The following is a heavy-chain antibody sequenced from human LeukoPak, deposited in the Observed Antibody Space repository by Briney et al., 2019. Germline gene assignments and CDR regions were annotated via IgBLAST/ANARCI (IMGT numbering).Heavy chain of an antibody. CDR1: VFTLSSYA. CDR3: AKEAGYSGYDYPDY. CDR2: ISGSGYST. J-gene: IGHJ4*02. Sequence: GWALRLSFASSVFTLSSYAMSEVRQAPGKGLDGVSAISGSGYSTYYADSVKGRFTISRDNSKNTLYLQMNSLRAEDTAVYYCAKEAGYSGYDYPDYWGQGTLVTVSS. V-gene: IGHV3-23*01. D-gene: IGHD5-12*01.